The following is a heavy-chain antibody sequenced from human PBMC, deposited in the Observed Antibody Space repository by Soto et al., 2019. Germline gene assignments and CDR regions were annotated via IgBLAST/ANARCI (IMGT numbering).Heavy chain of an antibody. CDR3: ATVLHDYGTNGVDS. D-gene: IGHD3-16*01. CDR1: GASIRSGRYY. V-gene: IGHV4-30-4*01. Sequence: QVQLQESGPRLVKPSQTLSLTCSVSGASIRSGRYYWSWIRQSPGRGLEWIGYIYYTGTTHYNPAVKSRVTILLDNSKDQFSRTLTSVTAADTAIYYCATVLHDYGTNGVDSWGQGTQVTVSS. J-gene: IGHJ5*01. CDR2: IYYTGTT.